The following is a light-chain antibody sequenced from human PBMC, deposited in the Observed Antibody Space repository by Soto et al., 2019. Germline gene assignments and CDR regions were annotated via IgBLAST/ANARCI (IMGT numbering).Light chain of an antibody. CDR2: KVS. J-gene: IGKJ1*01. V-gene: IGKV2-30*02. Sequence: DVVMTQSPLSLPVTLGQPASISCRSSQSLLHSDGNTYLNWFQQRPGQSPRRLIYKVSNRDSGVPDRFSGSGSGTDLTLKISRVEAEDVAIYYCMQGSHWPLWTFGQGTKVEIK. CDR1: QSLLHSDGNTY. CDR3: MQGSHWPLWT.